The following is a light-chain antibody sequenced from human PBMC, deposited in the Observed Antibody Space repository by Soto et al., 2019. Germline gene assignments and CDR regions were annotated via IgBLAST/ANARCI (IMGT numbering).Light chain of an antibody. Sequence: EIVLTQSPATLSLSPGERATLSCRASQSVSSYLAWYQQKPGQAPRLLIYDASNRATGIPARFRGRGSGTDFTLTISSREPEDFAVYYCQQRSNWPLTFGGGTKVEIK. J-gene: IGKJ4*01. CDR2: DAS. CDR3: QQRSNWPLT. V-gene: IGKV3-11*01. CDR1: QSVSSY.